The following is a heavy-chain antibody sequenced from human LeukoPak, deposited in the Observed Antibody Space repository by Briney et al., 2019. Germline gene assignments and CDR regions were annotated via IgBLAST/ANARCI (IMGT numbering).Heavy chain of an antibody. V-gene: IGHV4-34*01. J-gene: IGHJ5*02. CDR1: GGSFSGYY. D-gene: IGHD5-18*01. CDR3: ARGDLRGYSYGYGWFDP. CDR2: INHSGST. Sequence: SETLSLTCAVYGGSFSGYYWSWIRQPPGKGLEWIGEINHSGSTNYNPSLKSRVTISVDTSKNQFSLKLSSVTAADTAVYYCARGDLRGYSYGYGWFDPWGQGTLVTVSS.